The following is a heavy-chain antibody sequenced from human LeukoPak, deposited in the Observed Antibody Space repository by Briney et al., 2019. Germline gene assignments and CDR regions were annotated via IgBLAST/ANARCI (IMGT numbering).Heavy chain of an antibody. J-gene: IGHJ4*02. CDR1: GFTFSSYA. D-gene: IGHD5-18*01. Sequence: GGSLRLSCAASGFTFSSYAMSWVRQAPGKGLEWVSAISGSGGSTYYADSVKGRFTISRDNSKNTLYLQMNSLRAEDTAVYYCAKETRDTAMATYYFDYWGQGTLVTVSS. CDR2: ISGSGGST. V-gene: IGHV3-23*01. CDR3: AKETRDTAMATYYFDY.